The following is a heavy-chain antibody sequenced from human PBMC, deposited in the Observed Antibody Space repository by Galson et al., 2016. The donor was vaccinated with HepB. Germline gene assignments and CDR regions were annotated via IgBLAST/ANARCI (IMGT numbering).Heavy chain of an antibody. J-gene: IGHJ3*01. V-gene: IGHV2-70*17. D-gene: IGHD4-11*01. CDR2: IDWDDDK. Sequence: PALVKPTQTLTLTCTFSGFSLSTSGMCVSWIRQPPGKALEWLARIDWDDDKFYSTSLKTKLIISKDTSKNQVVLTMPNMDPADTATYYCARGADVGSPGPQMTRVTCDAFDVWGQGTMVTVSS. CDR3: ARGADVGSPGPQMTRVTCDAFDV. CDR1: GFSLSTSGMC.